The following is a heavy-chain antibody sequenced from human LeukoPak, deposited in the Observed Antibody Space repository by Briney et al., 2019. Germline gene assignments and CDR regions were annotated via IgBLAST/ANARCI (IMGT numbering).Heavy chain of an antibody. V-gene: IGHV1-18*01. J-gene: IGHJ4*02. CDR2: ISAYNGNS. CDR3: AREAQQLVTIYFDY. CDR1: GYTFTSYG. Sequence: VASVKVSCKASGYTFTSYGISWVRQAPGQGLEVMGWISAYNGNSYYAQNLQGRVTMTTDTSTSTAYMELRSLRSDDTAVYYCAREAQQLVTIYFDYWGQGTLVTVS. D-gene: IGHD1-1*01.